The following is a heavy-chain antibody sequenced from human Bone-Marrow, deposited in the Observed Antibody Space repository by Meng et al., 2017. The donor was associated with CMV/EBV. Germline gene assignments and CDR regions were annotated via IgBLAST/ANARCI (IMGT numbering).Heavy chain of an antibody. D-gene: IGHD3-3*01. Sequence: GSLRLSCTVSGGSISSSSYSWGWIRQPPGKGLEWIGKLYYSGSTYYNPSLKSRVTISVDTSKNQFSLELNSVTAADTAVYYCATFQRVFLEWFDVFDIWGQGTMVTVSS. CDR1: GGSISSSSYS. V-gene: IGHV4-39*07. CDR3: ATFQRVFLEWFDVFDI. J-gene: IGHJ3*02. CDR2: LYYSGST.